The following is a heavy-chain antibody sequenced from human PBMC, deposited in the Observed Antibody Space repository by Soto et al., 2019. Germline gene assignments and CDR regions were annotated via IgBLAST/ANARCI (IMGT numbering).Heavy chain of an antibody. CDR2: VFHTGNT. Sequence: SETLSLTCSVSGDSIRSYYWTWIRQPPGKGLQWTGYVFHTGNTNYNPSLKSRVTISEDASKNQVSLRLTSVTAADTAVYFCAREQYNWKIWGQGTLVTVFS. V-gene: IGHV4-59*01. CDR1: GDSIRSYY. CDR3: AREQYNWKI. D-gene: IGHD1-20*01. J-gene: IGHJ4*02.